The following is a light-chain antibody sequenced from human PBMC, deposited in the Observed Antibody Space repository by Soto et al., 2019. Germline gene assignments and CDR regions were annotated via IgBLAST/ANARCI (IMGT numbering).Light chain of an antibody. J-gene: IGKJ1*01. Sequence: DIQMTQSPSSLPASVGDRFTITCRSSQTISIFLNWYQQKPGKAPKLLIYGASTLQGGVPSRFSGSGSGTDFTLTISRLQPEDFATYYCQRSYGSPPWTFGQGTKVDI. CDR2: GAS. V-gene: IGKV1-39*01. CDR1: QTISIF. CDR3: QRSYGSPPWT.